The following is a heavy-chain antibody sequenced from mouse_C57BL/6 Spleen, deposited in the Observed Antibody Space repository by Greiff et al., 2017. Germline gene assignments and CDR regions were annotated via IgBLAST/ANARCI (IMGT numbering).Heavy chain of an antibody. Sequence: QVPRQQSGAELASPGASVMMSCKASGYTFTSYTMHWVNQRPGQGLEWIGYINPSSGYTKYNQKFKDKATLTEDKPSRTAYMQLSSLTSEHSAVYYCARLGSNYAVAYWDQPTSLTDS. D-gene: IGHD1-1*01. CDR1: GYTFTSYT. V-gene: IGHV1-4*01. CDR2: INPSSGYT. J-gene: IGHJ4*01. CDR3: ARLGSNYAVAY.